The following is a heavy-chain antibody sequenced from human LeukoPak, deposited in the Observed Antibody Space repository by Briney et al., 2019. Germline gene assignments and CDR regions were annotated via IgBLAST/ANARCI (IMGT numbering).Heavy chain of an antibody. D-gene: IGHD2-8*01. CDR2: INPSSGAT. J-gene: IGHJ4*02. CDR1: GYTFTASY. V-gene: IGHV1-2*02. Sequence: ASVKVSCKASGYTFTASYIHWVRQAPGQGLEWMGWINPSSGATNSAQKFLGRVTMTRDTSMSTVYMELSRLTSDDTAVYYCARATSKPRGYGVWYYFDYWGQGTLVTVSS. CDR3: ARATSKPRGYGVWYYFDY.